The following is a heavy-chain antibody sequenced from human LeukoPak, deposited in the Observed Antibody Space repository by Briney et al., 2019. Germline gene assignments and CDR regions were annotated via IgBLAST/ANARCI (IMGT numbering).Heavy chain of an antibody. J-gene: IGHJ4*02. V-gene: IGHV4-61*02. Sequence: SQTLSLTCTVSGGSISSGSYYWSWIRQPAGKGPEWIGRIYTSGSTNYNPSLKSRVTISVDTSKNQFSLKLSSVTAADTAVYYCARDGWFGEYYFDYWGQGTLVTVSS. D-gene: IGHD3-10*01. CDR2: IYTSGST. CDR3: ARDGWFGEYYFDY. CDR1: GGSISSGSYY.